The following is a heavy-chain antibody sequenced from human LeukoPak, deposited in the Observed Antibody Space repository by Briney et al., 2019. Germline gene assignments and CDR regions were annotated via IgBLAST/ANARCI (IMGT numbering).Heavy chain of an antibody. Sequence: ASVKVSCKTSGDTFTGYYMHWGRQAPGQGLEGMGWINPNSGGTTYAQKVPGRDTMTTDTATSTVYTELRRLRSDDTAVYYCERDTGYCSGGSCRYWFDPWGQGTLVTVSS. V-gene: IGHV1-2*02. D-gene: IGHD2-15*01. J-gene: IGHJ5*02. CDR1: GDTFTGYY. CDR3: ERDTGYCSGGSCRYWFDP. CDR2: INPNSGGT.